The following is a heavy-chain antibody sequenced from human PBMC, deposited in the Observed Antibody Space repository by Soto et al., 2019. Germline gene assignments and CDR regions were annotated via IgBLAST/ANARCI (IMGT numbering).Heavy chain of an antibody. J-gene: IGHJ6*03. CDR2: IYYSGST. D-gene: IGHD3-10*01. CDR3: TRDYRGYMDV. CDR1: GGSISSYY. V-gene: IGHV4-59*01. Sequence: TSETLSLTCTVSGGSISSYYWSWIRQPPGKGLEWIGYIYYSGSTNYNPSLKSRVTISVDTSKNQFSLKLSSVTAADTAVYYCTRDYRGYMDVWGKGTTVTVSS.